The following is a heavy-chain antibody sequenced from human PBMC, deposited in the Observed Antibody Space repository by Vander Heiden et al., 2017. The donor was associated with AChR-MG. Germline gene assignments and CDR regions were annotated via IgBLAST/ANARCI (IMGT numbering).Heavy chain of an antibody. Sequence: QVQLVQSGAEVKKPGSSVKVSCKASGGTFSSYAFSWVRQAPGQGLEWMGGIIPIFGTANYAQKFQGRVTITADESTSTAYMELSSLRSEETAVYYCAREGGWFGESSYYYGMDVWGQGTTVTVSS. CDR2: IIPIFGTA. CDR1: GGTFSSYA. D-gene: IGHD3-10*01. J-gene: IGHJ6*02. CDR3: AREGGWFGESSYYYGMDV. V-gene: IGHV1-69*01.